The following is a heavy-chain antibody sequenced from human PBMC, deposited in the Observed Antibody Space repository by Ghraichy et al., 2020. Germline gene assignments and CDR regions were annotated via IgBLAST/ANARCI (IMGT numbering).Heavy chain of an antibody. Sequence: SETLSLTCTVSGGSISSYYWSWIRQPPGKGLEWIGYIYYSGSTNYNPSLKSRVTISVDTSKNQFSLKLSSVTAADTAVYYCARGYCSGGSCRFVMIGGAFDIWGQGTMVTVSS. V-gene: IGHV4-59*01. CDR2: IYYSGST. D-gene: IGHD2-15*01. CDR3: ARGYCSGGSCRFVMIGGAFDI. J-gene: IGHJ3*02. CDR1: GGSISSYY.